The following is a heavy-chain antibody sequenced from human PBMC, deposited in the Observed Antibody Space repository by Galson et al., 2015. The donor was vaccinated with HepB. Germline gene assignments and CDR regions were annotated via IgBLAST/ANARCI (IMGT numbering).Heavy chain of an antibody. CDR2: IIPMSGTA. V-gene: IGHV1-69*13. D-gene: IGHD2-2*01. Sequence: SVKVSCKASGGIFKKYSISWVRQAPGQGLEWMGGIIPMSGTANYSEKFQGRVSITADANASTAYMELSSLRSEDTAIYYCARALVVPAAVGFYYYGVDVWGQGTTVTVSS. J-gene: IGHJ6*02. CDR3: ARALVVPAAVGFYYYGVDV. CDR1: GGIFKKYS.